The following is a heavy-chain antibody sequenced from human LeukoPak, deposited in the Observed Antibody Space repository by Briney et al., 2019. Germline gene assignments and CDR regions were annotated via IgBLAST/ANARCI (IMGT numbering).Heavy chain of an antibody. D-gene: IGHD3-10*01. CDR2: IKQDGSEK. J-gene: IGHJ4*02. CDR3: ARARLLWFGECLDY. Sequence: PSETLSLTCAVSGGSISSSNWWSWVRQAPGEGLEWVSNIKQDGSEKYYVDSVKGRFTISIDNAKNSLYLQMNSLRAEDTAVYYCARARLLWFGECLDYWGQGTLVTVSS. CDR1: GGSISSSNW. V-gene: IGHV3-7*01.